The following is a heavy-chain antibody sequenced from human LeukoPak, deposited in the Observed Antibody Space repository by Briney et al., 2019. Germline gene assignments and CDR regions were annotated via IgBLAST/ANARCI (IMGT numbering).Heavy chain of an antibody. V-gene: IGHV4-61*02. J-gene: IGHJ6*03. D-gene: IGHD3-3*01. CDR2: IYTCGST. CDR3: ARDRRYDFWSGEWEGHYYYMDV. Sequence: SETLSLTCTVSGGSISSGSYYWSWIRQPAGKGLEWIGRIYTCGSTNYNPSLKSRVTISVDTSKNQFSLKLSSVTAADTAVYYCARDRRYDFWSGEWEGHYYYMDVWDKGTTVTVSS. CDR1: GGSISSGSYY.